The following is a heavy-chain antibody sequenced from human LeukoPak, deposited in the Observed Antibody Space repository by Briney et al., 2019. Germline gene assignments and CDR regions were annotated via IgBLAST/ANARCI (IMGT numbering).Heavy chain of an antibody. CDR2: IIPIFGTA. D-gene: IGHD3-16*02. CDR1: GGTFSSYA. J-gene: IGHJ3*02. CDR3: ARASQGYYDYVWGSYRYKSRGNAFDI. Sequence: ASVKVSCKASGGTFSSYAISWVRQAPGQGLEWVGGIIPIFGTANYAQKFQGRVTITADESTSTAYMELSSLRSEDTAVYYCARASQGYYDYVWGSYRYKSRGNAFDIWGQGTMVTVSS. V-gene: IGHV1-69*13.